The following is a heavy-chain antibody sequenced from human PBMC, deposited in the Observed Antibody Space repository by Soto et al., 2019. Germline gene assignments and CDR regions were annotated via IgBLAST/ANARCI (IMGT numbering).Heavy chain of an antibody. Sequence: GGSLRLSCAASGFTFSSYGMHWVRQAPGKGLEWVAAIGYDGSNKYYADSVKGRFTISRDNSKYTLYLQMNSLRAQDTAVYYCARDVYCSGGSCYSVPVFDYWGQGTLVTVSS. CDR3: ARDVYCSGGSCYSVPVFDY. J-gene: IGHJ4*02. CDR2: IGYDGSNK. CDR1: GFTFSSYG. D-gene: IGHD2-15*01. V-gene: IGHV3-33*01.